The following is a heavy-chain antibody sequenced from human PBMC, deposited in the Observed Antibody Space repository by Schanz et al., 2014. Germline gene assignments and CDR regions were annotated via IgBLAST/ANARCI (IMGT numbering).Heavy chain of an antibody. V-gene: IGHV3-66*01. CDR1: GFTVSSNY. CDR2: IYGGST. Sequence: EVQLVESGGGLVQPGGSLRLSCAASGFTVSSNYMSWVRQAPGKGLEWVSFIYGGSTYYTDSVKGRFTISRDNSKNTLYLQMNSLRAEDTVVYYCARTTNPFNFDSWPYLDYWGQGTLVTVSS. D-gene: IGHD3-9*01. J-gene: IGHJ4*02. CDR3: ARTTNPFNFDSWPYLDY.